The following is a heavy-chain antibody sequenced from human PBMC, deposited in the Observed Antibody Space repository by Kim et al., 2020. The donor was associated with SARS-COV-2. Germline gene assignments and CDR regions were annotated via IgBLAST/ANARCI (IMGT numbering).Heavy chain of an antibody. V-gene: IGHV4-34*01. CDR3: AGATYSSGWAFDI. Sequence: SETLSLTCAVYGGSFSGYYWSWIRQPPGKGLEWIGEINHSGSTNYNPSLKSRVTISVDTSKNQFSLKLSSVTAADTAVYYCAGATYSSGWAFDIWGQGTMVTVSS. CDR2: INHSGST. J-gene: IGHJ3*02. CDR1: GGSFSGYY. D-gene: IGHD6-19*01.